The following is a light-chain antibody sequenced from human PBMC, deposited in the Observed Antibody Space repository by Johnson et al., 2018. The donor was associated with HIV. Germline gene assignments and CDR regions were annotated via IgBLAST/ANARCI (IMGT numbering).Light chain of an antibody. CDR3: GTWDSSLSAYV. J-gene: IGLJ1*01. V-gene: IGLV1-51*02. Sequence: SVLTQPPSVSAAPGHKVTISCSGSSSNIGNNYVSWYQQLPGTAPKLLIYENNKRPSGIPDRFSGSKSGTSATLGITGLQTGDEADYYCGTWDSSLSAYVFGTGTKVTVL. CDR2: ENN. CDR1: SSNIGNNY.